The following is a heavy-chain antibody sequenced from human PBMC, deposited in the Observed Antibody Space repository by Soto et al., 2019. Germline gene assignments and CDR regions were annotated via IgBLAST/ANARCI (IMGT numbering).Heavy chain of an antibody. CDR3: ATQEEGYLAPLDF. CDR2: ISDSGSST. CDR1: GFTFSRHA. D-gene: IGHD5-12*01. J-gene: IGHJ4*02. Sequence: GGSLRLSCAASGFTFSRHAMHWVRQAPGKGLEWVSLISDSGSSTYYADSDSEKGRFTISKDNSKNTPYLQMNTLRVEDTAVYYCATQEEGYLAPLDFWGQGSLVTVSS. V-gene: IGHV3-23*01.